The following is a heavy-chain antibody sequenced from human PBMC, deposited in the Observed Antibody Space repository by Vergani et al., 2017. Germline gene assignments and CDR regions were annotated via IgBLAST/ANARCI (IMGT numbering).Heavy chain of an antibody. CDR1: GYTFSNYY. D-gene: IGHD3-9*01. V-gene: IGHV1-46*03. J-gene: IGHJ4*02. CDR3: ARGDYGILTGYRY. Sequence: QVQVVQSGAEVKKSGASVQVSCKTSGYTFSNYYMHWVREAPGQGLEGMGIINPSGGHTNYAQKFQGRVTMTRDTSTSTVYMELSSLRSEDTAIYYCARGDYGILTGYRYWGQGTLVTVSA. CDR2: INPSGGHT.